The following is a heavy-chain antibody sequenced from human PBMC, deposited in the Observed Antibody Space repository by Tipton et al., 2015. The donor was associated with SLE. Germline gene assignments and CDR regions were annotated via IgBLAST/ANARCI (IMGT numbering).Heavy chain of an antibody. D-gene: IGHD6-19*01. J-gene: IGHJ4*02. Sequence: SLRLSCAASGFTFSSYAMTWVRQAPGRGLEWVSIIYASGAIYYADSVKGRSTISRDNSKNTLYLRLNSLRADDTAVYYCAREVPRSGWSLDSWGQGTLVTVSS. CDR1: GFTFSSYA. V-gene: IGHV3-23*03. CDR2: IYASGAI. CDR3: AREVPRSGWSLDS.